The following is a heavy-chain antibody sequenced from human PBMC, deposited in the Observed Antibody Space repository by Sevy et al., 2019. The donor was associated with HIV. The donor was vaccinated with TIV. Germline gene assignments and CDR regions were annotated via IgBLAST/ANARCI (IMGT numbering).Heavy chain of an antibody. J-gene: IGHJ4*02. CDR2: ISSSSSYI. CDR1: GFTFSSYS. D-gene: IGHD3-10*01. CDR3: ARGGAMVRGARFDY. V-gene: IGHV3-21*01. Sequence: GGSLRLSCAASGFTFSSYSMNWVRQAPGKGLEWVSSISSSSSYIYYPDSVKGRFTISRDNAKNSLYLQMNSLRAEDTAVYYCARGGAMVRGARFDYWGQGTLVTVSS.